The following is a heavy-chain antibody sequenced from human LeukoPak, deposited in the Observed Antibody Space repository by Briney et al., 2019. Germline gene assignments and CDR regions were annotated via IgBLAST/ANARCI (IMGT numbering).Heavy chain of an antibody. Sequence: PGGSLRLSCAASGFTFSNAWMSWVRQAPGKGLVWVSHINIDGSSTMYADSVKGRFTISRDNAKNTLYLQMNSLRAEDTSVYYCARGVQITIFGVDEDAFDNWGQGTMVTVSS. V-gene: IGHV3-74*03. J-gene: IGHJ3*02. CDR3: ARGVQITIFGVDEDAFDN. CDR2: INIDGSST. CDR1: GFTFSNAW. D-gene: IGHD3-3*01.